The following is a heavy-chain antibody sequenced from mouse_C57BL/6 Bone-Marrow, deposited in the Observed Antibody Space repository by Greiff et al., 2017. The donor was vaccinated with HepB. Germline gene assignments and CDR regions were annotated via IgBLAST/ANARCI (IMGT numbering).Heavy chain of an antibody. CDR2: IRNKANGYTT. J-gene: IGHJ1*03. CDR3: ASDATTASYLYFDV. D-gene: IGHD1-2*01. CDR1: GFTFTDYY. V-gene: IGHV7-3*01. Sequence: EVKVEESGGGLVQPGGSLSLSCAASGFTFTDYYMSWVRQPPGKALEWLGFIRNKANGYTTEYSASVKGRFTISRDNSQSILYLQMNALRAEDSATYYSASDATTASYLYFDVWGTGTTVTVSS.